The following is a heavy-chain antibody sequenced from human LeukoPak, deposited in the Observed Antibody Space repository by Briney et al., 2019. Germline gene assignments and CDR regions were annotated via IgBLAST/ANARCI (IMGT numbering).Heavy chain of an antibody. J-gene: IGHJ4*02. CDR2: IYYSGST. Sequence: RPSETLSLTCTVSGGSISSSSYYWSWIRQPPGKGLEWIGYIYYSGSTNYNPSLKSRVTISVDTSKNQFSLKLSSVTAADTAVYYCARQSGGSDDLDYWGQGTLVTVSS. CDR1: GGSISSSSYY. D-gene: IGHD1-26*01. V-gene: IGHV4-61*05. CDR3: ARQSGGSDDLDY.